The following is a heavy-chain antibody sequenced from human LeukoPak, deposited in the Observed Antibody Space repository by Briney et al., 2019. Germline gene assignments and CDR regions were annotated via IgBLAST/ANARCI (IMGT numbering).Heavy chain of an antibody. CDR1: GGSISSSSYY. V-gene: IGHV4-39*01. CDR2: IYYSGST. D-gene: IGHD3-22*01. Sequence: SETLSLTCTVSGGSISSSSYYWGWIRQPPGKGLEWIGSIYYSGSTYYNPSLKSRVTISVDTSKNQFSLKLSSVTAADTAVYYCARKAYYYDSSGDASDIWGQGTMVTVSS. J-gene: IGHJ3*02. CDR3: ARKAYYYDSSGDASDI.